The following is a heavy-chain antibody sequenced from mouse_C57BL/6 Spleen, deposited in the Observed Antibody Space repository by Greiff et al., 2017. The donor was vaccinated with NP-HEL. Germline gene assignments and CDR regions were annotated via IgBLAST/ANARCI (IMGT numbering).Heavy chain of an antibody. Sequence: VKLMESGAELVRPGASVTLSCKASGYTFTDYEMHWVKQTPVHGLEWIGAIDPETGGTAYNQKFKGKAILTADKSSSTAYMELRSLTSEDSAVYYCTRSRPGDYWGQGTTLTVSS. CDR1: GYTFTDYE. J-gene: IGHJ2*01. CDR3: TRSRPGDY. V-gene: IGHV1-15*01. CDR2: IDPETGGT.